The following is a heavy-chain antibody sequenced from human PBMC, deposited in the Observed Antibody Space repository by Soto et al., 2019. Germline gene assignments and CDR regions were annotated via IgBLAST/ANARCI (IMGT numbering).Heavy chain of an antibody. D-gene: IGHD5-12*01. CDR2: IYYYDDR. J-gene: IGHJ4*02. CDR1: GFSFTTAGVA. Sequence: ESGPTLVNPTQTLTLTCTFSGFSFTTAGVAVGWIRQTSGGALEWLTLIYYYDDRRFSPSLKTRLPITGDTSKNQVVLSLTNVDPGDTATYFCAHSDGGYEIIYFDFWGQGIPVTVSS. CDR3: AHSDGGYEIIYFDF. V-gene: IGHV2-5*01.